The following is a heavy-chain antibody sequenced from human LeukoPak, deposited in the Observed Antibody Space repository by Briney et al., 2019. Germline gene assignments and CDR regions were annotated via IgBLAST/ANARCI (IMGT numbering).Heavy chain of an antibody. V-gene: IGHV4-4*07. Sequence: SETLSLTCTVSGGSVNSYYWTWIRQPAGKGLEWIGRIFGSGSSRYSPSLKDRVTMSIDTSKHQIFLRLHSVTAADTAVYFCARDTPHPRGNFFESWGQGTLVTVSS. CDR2: IFGSGSS. J-gene: IGHJ4*02. CDR1: GGSVNSYY. CDR3: ARDTPHPRGNFFES.